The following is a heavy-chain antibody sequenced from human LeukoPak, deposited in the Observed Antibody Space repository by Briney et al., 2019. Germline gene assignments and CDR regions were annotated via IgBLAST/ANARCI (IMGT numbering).Heavy chain of an antibody. V-gene: IGHV4-4*07. Sequence: SETLSLTCTVSGGSVNSYYWTWIRQPAGKGLEWIGRIFGSGSSRYSPSLKDRVTMSIDTSKHQIFLRLHSVTAADTAVYFCARDTPHPRGNFFESWGQGTLVTVSS. CDR2: IFGSGSS. J-gene: IGHJ4*02. CDR1: GGSVNSYY. CDR3: ARDTPHPRGNFFES.